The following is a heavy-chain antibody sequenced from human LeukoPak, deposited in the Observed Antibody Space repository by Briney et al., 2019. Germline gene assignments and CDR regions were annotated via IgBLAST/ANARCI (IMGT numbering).Heavy chain of an antibody. Sequence: GGSLRLSCAASGFTFRSYAMSWVRQAPGKGLEWVSAISNGGASTYYADSVKGRFTISRDNSKNTLYLQINSLRGEDTAVYYCAKDQSDGDYSHWYFDLWGRGTLVTVSS. CDR3: AKDQSDGDYSHWYFDL. CDR2: ISNGGAST. V-gene: IGHV3-23*01. CDR1: GFTFRSYA. D-gene: IGHD4-17*01. J-gene: IGHJ2*01.